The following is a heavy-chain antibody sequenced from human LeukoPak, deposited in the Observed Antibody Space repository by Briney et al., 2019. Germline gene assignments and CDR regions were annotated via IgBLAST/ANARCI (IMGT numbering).Heavy chain of an antibody. CDR1: GYTFTGYY. CDR2: INPNSGGT. CDR3: ARDGAAGTWFDP. D-gene: IGHD6-13*01. Sequence: ASVKVSCKASGYTFTGYYMHWVRQAPGQGLEWMGWINPNSGGTNYAQKFQGWVTMTRDTSISTAYMELSRLRSDDRAVYYCARDGAAGTWFDPWGQGTLVTVSS. J-gene: IGHJ5*02. V-gene: IGHV1-2*04.